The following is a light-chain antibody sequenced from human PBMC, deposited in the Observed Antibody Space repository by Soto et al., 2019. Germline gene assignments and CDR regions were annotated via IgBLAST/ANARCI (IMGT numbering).Light chain of an antibody. V-gene: IGKV3-11*01. CDR3: QQYGSSPYT. CDR2: DAS. CDR1: QSVSSY. J-gene: IGKJ2*01. Sequence: EIVLTQSPATLSLSPGERATLSCRASQSVSSYLAWYQQKPGQAPRLLFYDASNRATGIPARFSGSGSGTDFTLTISSLEPEDFAVYYCQQYGSSPYTFGQGTKLEIK.